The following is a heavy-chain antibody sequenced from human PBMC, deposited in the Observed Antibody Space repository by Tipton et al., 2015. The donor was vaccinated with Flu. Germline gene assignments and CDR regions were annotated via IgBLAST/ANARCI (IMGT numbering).Heavy chain of an antibody. CDR1: GGSFSGYY. J-gene: IGHJ5*02. Sequence: TLSLTCAVYGGSFSGYYWSWIRQPPGKGLEWIGEINHSGSTNYNPSLKSRVTISVDTSKNQFSLKLSSVTAADTAVYYCARVSPGVESWFDPWGQGTLVTVSS. CDR3: ARVSPGVESWFDP. CDR2: INHSGST. V-gene: IGHV4-34*01. D-gene: IGHD3-3*01.